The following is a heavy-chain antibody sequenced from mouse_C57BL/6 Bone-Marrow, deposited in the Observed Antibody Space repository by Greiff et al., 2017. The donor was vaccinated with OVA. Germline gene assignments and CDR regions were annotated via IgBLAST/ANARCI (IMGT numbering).Heavy chain of an antibody. CDR1: GYTFTSYW. J-gene: IGHJ4*01. V-gene: IGHV1-69*01. Sequence: QVQLQQPGAELVMPGASVKLSCKASGYTFTSYWMHWVKQRPGQGLEWIGEIDPSDSYTNYNQKFKGKSTLTVDKSSSTAYMQLSSLTPEDSAVYYCARRIYYYGSYAMDYWGQGTSVTVSS. CDR3: ARRIYYYGSYAMDY. CDR2: IDPSDSYT. D-gene: IGHD1-1*01.